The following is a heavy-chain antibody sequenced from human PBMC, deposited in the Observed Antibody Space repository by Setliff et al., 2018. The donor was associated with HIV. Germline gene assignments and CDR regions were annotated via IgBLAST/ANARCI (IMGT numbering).Heavy chain of an antibody. Sequence: GGSLRLSCAASGFTFSRYAMSWVRQAPGKGLEWVSVISGSGGSTYYADSVKGRFTISRDNSKNTLYLQMNSLRAEDTAVYYCASSRPPDDSSGFLDHWGQGTLVTVSS. CDR2: ISGSGGST. J-gene: IGHJ4*02. V-gene: IGHV3-23*01. CDR3: ASSRPPDDSSGFLDH. D-gene: IGHD3-22*01. CDR1: GFTFSRYA.